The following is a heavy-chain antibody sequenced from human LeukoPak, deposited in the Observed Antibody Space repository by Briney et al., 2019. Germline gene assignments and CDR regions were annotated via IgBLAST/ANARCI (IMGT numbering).Heavy chain of an antibody. CDR3: ARGPPRGKYYYMDV. V-gene: IGHV3-13*01. CDR2: IGTASDT. J-gene: IGHJ6*03. CDR1: GFTFSSFD. D-gene: IGHD1-1*01. Sequence: GGSLRLSCAASGFTFSSFDMHWVRQPRGQGLEWVSTIGTASDTYYPGSVEGRFTLSRDNAKNSLYLQMNSLTAGDTAVYYCARGPPRGKYYYMDVWGKGTTVTVSS.